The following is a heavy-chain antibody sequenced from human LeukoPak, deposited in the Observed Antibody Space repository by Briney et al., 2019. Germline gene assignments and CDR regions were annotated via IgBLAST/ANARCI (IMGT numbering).Heavy chain of an antibody. CDR1: GYTFSSYG. J-gene: IGHJ4*02. Sequence: ASVKVSCKASGYTFSSYGISWVRQAPGQGLEWMGWISGYNGNTNYAQKFQGRATMTTDTSTGTSYMELRSLRSDDTAVYYCARDGLYYYGSVVDYWGQGTLVTVSS. CDR3: ARDGLYYYGSVVDY. CDR2: ISGYNGNT. D-gene: IGHD3-10*01. V-gene: IGHV1-18*01.